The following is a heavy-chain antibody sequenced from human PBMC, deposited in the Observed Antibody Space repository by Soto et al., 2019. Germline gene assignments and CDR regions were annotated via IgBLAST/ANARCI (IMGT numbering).Heavy chain of an antibody. CDR3: ARGRYCLTGRCFPNWFDS. Sequence: SETLSLTCTVSGGSVASDEDYWTWIRQSPGKGLEWIGYISNSGSTGYNPSLKTRLSMSVDRSKNQFTLRLTSVTAADTAVYFCARGRYCLTGRCFPNWFDSWGQGALVTVSS. J-gene: IGHJ5*01. CDR2: ISNSGST. V-gene: IGHV4-30-4*01. D-gene: IGHD7-27*01. CDR1: GGSVASDEDY.